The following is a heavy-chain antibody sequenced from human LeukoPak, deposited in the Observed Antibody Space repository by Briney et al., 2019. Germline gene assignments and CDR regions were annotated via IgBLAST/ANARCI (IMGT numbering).Heavy chain of an antibody. J-gene: IGHJ4*02. CDR2: ISVYNGNT. CDR3: ARGYCSSATCRHFDY. V-gene: IGHV1-18*01. D-gene: IGHD2-2*01. Sequence: ASVNLSCKASGYAFTNYAISWVRQAPGQGLEWMGWISVYNGNTNYAQKLQGRVTMTADTSTTTAYMELRSLRSDDTAVYYCARGYCSSATCRHFDYWGQGALVTDS. CDR1: GYAFTNYA.